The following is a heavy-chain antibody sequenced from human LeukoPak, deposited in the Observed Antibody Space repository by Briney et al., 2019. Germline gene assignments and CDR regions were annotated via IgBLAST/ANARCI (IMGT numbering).Heavy chain of an antibody. Sequence: SSVKVSCKASGGTFSSYAISWVRQAPGQGLEWMGGIIPIFGTANYAQKFQGRVTITADVSTSTAYMELSSLRSEDTAVYYCARATMRGFLDRFDPWGQGTLVTVSS. D-gene: IGHD3-3*01. CDR3: ARATMRGFLDRFDP. CDR1: GGTFSSYA. CDR2: IIPIFGTA. V-gene: IGHV1-69*01. J-gene: IGHJ5*02.